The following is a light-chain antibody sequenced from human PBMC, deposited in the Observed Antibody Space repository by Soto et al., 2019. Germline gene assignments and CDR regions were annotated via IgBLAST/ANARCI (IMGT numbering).Light chain of an antibody. CDR2: LNSDGSH. Sequence: QLVLTQSPSASASLGASVKLTCTLSSGHSSYAIAWHQQQPEKGPRYLMKLNSDGSHNKGDGIPDRFSGSSSGAERYLTISNLQSEDEADYYCQTWCTDIHYVFGTGTKLTVL. CDR1: SGHSSYA. V-gene: IGLV4-69*01. CDR3: QTWCTDIHYV. J-gene: IGLJ1*01.